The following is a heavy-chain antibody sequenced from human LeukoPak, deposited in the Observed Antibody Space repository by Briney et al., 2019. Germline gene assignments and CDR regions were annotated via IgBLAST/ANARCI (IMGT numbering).Heavy chain of an antibody. CDR3: AGERGEEYSSGWYKTNFFYN. J-gene: IGHJ4*02. D-gene: IGHD6-19*01. CDR2: GDYSGGT. CDR1: GDSFTSVTDY. Sequence: PSQTLSLTCTVSGDSFTSVTDYWAWIRQPPGKGLEWIATGDYSGGTYYNPSLESRVAISADMSKNQISLQLTSVTGADTAVYYCAGERGEEYSSGWYKTNFFYNWGQGVRVTVSS. V-gene: IGHV4-39*07.